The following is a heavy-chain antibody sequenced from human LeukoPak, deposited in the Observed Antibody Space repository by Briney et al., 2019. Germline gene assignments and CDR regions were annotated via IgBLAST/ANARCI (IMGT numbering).Heavy chain of an antibody. J-gene: IGHJ4*02. Sequence: PGGSLRLSCAASGFTFSSYSMNWVRQAPGKGLEWVSSISSSSSYIYYTDSVKGRFTISRDNAKNSLYLQMNSLRAEDTAVYYCARGHDYVWGIHLLAPYYFDYWGQGTLVTVSS. CDR3: ARGHDYVWGIHLLAPYYFDY. CDR2: ISSSSSYI. D-gene: IGHD3-16*01. CDR1: GFTFSSYS. V-gene: IGHV3-21*01.